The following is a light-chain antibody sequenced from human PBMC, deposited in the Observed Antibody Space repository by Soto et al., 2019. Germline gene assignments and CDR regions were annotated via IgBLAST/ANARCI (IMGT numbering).Light chain of an antibody. CDR1: QSVRNN. J-gene: IGKJ1*01. V-gene: IGKV3-15*01. CDR3: QQYHNAGST. CDR2: GAS. Sequence: IVMTQSPATLSVFTGGRASLSCRASQSVRNNLAWYQKKPGQAPRLLIYGASTRAAGISVRFSGSGSGTEFTLIISSLQSDDSAVYYCQQYHNAGSTFGQGTKVEI.